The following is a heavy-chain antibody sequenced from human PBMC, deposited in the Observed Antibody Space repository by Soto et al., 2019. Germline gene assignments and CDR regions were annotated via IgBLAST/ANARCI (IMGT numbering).Heavy chain of an antibody. CDR1: GFTFSSYD. CDR3: ARGRWLITNWYFDL. CDR2: IGTAGDT. J-gene: IGHJ2*01. V-gene: IGHV3-13*01. D-gene: IGHD6-19*01. Sequence: EVQLVESGGGLVQPGGSLRLSCAASGFTFSSYDMHWVHQATGKGLEWVSAIGTAGDTYYPGSVKGRFTISRENAKTSLYLQMNSLRAVDTAVYYCARGRWLITNWYFDLWGRGTLVTVSS.